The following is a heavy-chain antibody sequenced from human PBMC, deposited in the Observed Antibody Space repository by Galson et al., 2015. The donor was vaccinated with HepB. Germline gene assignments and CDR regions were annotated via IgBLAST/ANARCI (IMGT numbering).Heavy chain of an antibody. Sequence: SLRLSCAASGFTFSSYGMHWVRQAPGKGLEWVAGISYDGSNKYYADSVKGRFTISRDNSKNTLYLQMNSLRAEDTAVYYCAKDLDYAFDYWGQGTLVTVSS. CDR3: AKDLDYAFDY. CDR1: GFTFSSYG. CDR2: ISYDGSNK. V-gene: IGHV3-30*18. J-gene: IGHJ4*02. D-gene: IGHD4-17*01.